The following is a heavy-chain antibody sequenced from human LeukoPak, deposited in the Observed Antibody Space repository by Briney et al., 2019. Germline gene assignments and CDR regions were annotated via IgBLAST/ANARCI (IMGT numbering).Heavy chain of an antibody. CDR1: GFTFSNSW. D-gene: IGHD2-2*01. CDR3: VRGVGSSTSCYVRAFDI. V-gene: IGHV3-52*01. J-gene: IGHJ3*02. Sequence: GGSLRRSCAASGFTFSNSWMHWVCQAPEKGLEWVADIKCDGSEKCYVDSVKGRLTISRDNAKNSLYLQVNSLRAEDMTVYYCVRGVGSSTSCYVRAFDIWGQGTMVTVSS. CDR2: IKCDGSEK.